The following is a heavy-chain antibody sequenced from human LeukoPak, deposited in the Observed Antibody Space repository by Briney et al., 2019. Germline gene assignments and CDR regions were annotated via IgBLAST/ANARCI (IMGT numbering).Heavy chain of an antibody. J-gene: IGHJ1*01. CDR2: ISGSGGST. V-gene: IGHV3-23*01. CDR1: GFTFSSYA. CDR3: ATGLRWYPFRH. Sequence: GGSLRLSCAASGFTFSSYAMSWVRQAPGKGLEWVSAISGSGGSTYYADSVKGRFTISRDNSKNTLYLQMNSLRAEDTAVYYCATGLRWYPFRHWGQGTLVTVSS. D-gene: IGHD4-23*01.